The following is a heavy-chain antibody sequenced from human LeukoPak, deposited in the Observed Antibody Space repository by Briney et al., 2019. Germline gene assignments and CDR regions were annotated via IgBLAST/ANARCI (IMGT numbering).Heavy chain of an antibody. CDR1: GFTFSNYW. Sequence: GGSLRLSCAASGFTFSNYWMHWVRQAPGKGLVWVSRINSDGSSTSYADSVKGRFTISRDSGKNSLYLQMNSLRAEDTAVYYCARMYSGTYIGNWGQGTLVTVSS. CDR2: INSDGSST. J-gene: IGHJ4*02. D-gene: IGHD1-26*01. CDR3: ARMYSGTYIGN. V-gene: IGHV3-74*01.